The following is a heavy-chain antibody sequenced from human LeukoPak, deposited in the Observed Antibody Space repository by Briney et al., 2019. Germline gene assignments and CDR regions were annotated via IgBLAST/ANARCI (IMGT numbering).Heavy chain of an antibody. V-gene: IGHV4-39*07. CDR3: ARPADYYDSSGYDAFDI. D-gene: IGHD3-22*01. CDR2: INHSGST. Sequence: SETLSLTCTVSGGSISGSNYYWSWIRQPPGKGLEWIGEINHSGSTNYNPSLKSRVTISVDTSKNQFSLKLSSVTAADTAVYYCARPADYYDSSGYDAFDIWGQGTMVTVSS. CDR1: GGSISGSNYY. J-gene: IGHJ3*02.